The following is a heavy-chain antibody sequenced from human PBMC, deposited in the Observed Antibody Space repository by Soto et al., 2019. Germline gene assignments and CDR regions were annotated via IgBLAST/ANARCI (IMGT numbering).Heavy chain of an antibody. J-gene: IGHJ6*02. CDR3: ARDQREPPRKRTLYYYYGMDV. CDR2: ISSSSSYI. D-gene: IGHD1-26*01. Sequence: GGSLRLSCAAAGFTFRSYSMNWVRQAPGKGLEWVSSISSSSSYIYYADSVKGRFTISRDNAKNSLYLQMNSLRAEDTAVYYCARDQREPPRKRTLYYYYGMDVWGQGTTVTVSS. V-gene: IGHV3-21*01. CDR1: GFTFRSYS.